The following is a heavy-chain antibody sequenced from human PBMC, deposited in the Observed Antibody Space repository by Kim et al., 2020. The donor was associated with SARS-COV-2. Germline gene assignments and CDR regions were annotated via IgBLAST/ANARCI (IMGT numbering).Heavy chain of an antibody. D-gene: IGHD3-10*01. CDR1: GFTFTTYV. CDR3: AKVASGNYNYFDY. J-gene: IGHJ4*02. CDR2: ISSSGHAT. V-gene: IGHV3-23*01. Sequence: GGSLRLSCAASGFTFTTYVMTWVRQAPGKRLEWISSISSSGHATYYADSVKGRFTISRDNSKSTLYLHMNNLRAEDTAGYYCAKVASGNYNYFDYWGQGTVVTVSS.